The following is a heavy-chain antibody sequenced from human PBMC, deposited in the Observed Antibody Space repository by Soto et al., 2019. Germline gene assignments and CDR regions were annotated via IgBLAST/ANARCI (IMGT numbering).Heavy chain of an antibody. CDR1: GGSIRGNY. Sequence: SETLSLTCTVSGGSIRGNYWSWIRQPPGKRLEWIGHIHYTGDSNDNPSLESRAAMSIDTSKNQFSLKLRSVTAADTAVYYCARDSYRYESGGYFNDVFDFWGQGTMVTVSS. CDR2: IHYTGDS. D-gene: IGHD3-16*02. V-gene: IGHV4-59*01. CDR3: ARDSYRYESGGYFNDVFDF. J-gene: IGHJ3*01.